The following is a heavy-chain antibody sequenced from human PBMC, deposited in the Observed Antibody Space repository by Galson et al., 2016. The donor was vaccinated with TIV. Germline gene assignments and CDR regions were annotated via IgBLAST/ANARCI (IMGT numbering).Heavy chain of an antibody. CDR3: AKGGPEVSIYYYYMDV. J-gene: IGHJ6*03. CDR2: INHNGIA. V-gene: IGHV4-34*01. D-gene: IGHD3-10*01. CDR1: GESLRGYR. Sequence: LSLTCGVYGESLRGYRWNWVRQSPGKGLEWLGDINHNGIATYNPSLKSRLTMSVDTSRNQFSLNLTSLTAADTAVYFCAKGGPEVSIYYYYMDVWGKGTTVTVSS.